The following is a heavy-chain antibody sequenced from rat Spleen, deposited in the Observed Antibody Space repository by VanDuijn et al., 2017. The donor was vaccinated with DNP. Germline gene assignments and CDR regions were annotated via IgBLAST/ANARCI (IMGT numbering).Heavy chain of an antibody. J-gene: IGHJ2*01. CDR3: AIQLGVFDY. CDR2: IYTAGNT. CDR1: GYSITSNYR. V-gene: IGHV3-3*01. D-gene: IGHD5-1*01. Sequence: EVQLQESGPGLVKPSQSLSLTCSVTGYSITSNYRWNWIRKFPGNKLEWMGYIYTAGNTNYNPSLKSRISITRDASKNQFFLQLNSVTTEDTATYYCAIQLGVFDYWGQGVMVIVSS.